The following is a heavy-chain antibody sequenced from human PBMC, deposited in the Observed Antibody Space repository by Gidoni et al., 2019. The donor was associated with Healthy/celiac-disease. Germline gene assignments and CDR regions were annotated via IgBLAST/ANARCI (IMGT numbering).Heavy chain of an antibody. CDR1: GFTVSSNY. V-gene: IGHV3-66*01. J-gene: IGHJ5*02. D-gene: IGHD3-22*01. CDR3: ARENYYDSSGYYYVDSLS. Sequence: EVQLLESGGGLVQPGGSLRLSCAPSGFTVSSNYMSWVRQAPGKGLEWVSVIYSGGSTYYADSVKGRFTISRDNSKNTLYLKMNSLRAEDTAVYYCARENYYDSSGYYYVDSLSWGQGTLVTVSS. CDR2: IYSGGST.